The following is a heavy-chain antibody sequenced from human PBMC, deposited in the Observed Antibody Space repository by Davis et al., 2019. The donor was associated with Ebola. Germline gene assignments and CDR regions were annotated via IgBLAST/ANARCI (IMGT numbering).Heavy chain of an antibody. D-gene: IGHD3-22*01. CDR3: ARHRDDSSGYYAEYYFDY. J-gene: IGHJ4*02. CDR1: GGSFSDYY. CDR2: TTHSGIT. Sequence: MPSETLSLTCAVYGGSFSDYYYYWIRQTPGKGLEWIGETTHSGITNYNPSLKSRVTISVDTSKNQFSLKLSSVTAADTAVYYCARHRDDSSGYYAEYYFDYWGQGTLVTVSS. V-gene: IGHV4-34*01.